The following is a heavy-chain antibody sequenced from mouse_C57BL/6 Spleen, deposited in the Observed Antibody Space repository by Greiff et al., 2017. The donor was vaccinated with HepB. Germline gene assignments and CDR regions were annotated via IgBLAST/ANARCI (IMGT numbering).Heavy chain of an antibody. Sequence: VQRVESGAELVRPGASVKLSCKASGYTFTDYYINWVKQRPGQGLEWIARIYPGSGNTYYNEKFKGKATLTAEKSSSTAYMQLSSLTSEDSAVYFCARSNWDDWYFDVWGTGTTVTVSS. D-gene: IGHD4-1*01. CDR2: IYPGSGNT. CDR3: ARSNWDDWYFDV. V-gene: IGHV1-76*01. CDR1: GYTFTDYY. J-gene: IGHJ1*03.